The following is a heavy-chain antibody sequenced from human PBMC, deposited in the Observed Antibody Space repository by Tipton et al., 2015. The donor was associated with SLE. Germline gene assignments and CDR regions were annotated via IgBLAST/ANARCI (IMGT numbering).Heavy chain of an antibody. Sequence: SLRLSCEDSGFTFSNFWMHWVRQAPGKGPVWVSRINGDGSSTTYAASVKGRFTISRDNAKNTLYLQMNSLRAEDTAVYFCTRDYRNIGSDLWGQGTLVTVSS. CDR2: INGDGSST. D-gene: IGHD4-11*01. CDR1: GFTFSNFW. V-gene: IGHV3-74*01. J-gene: IGHJ5*02. CDR3: TRDYRNIGSDL.